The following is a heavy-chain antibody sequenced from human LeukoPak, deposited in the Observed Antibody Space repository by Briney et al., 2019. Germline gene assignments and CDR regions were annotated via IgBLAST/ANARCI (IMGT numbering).Heavy chain of an antibody. V-gene: IGHV4-34*01. CDR1: GGSFSGYY. J-gene: IGHJ6*02. Sequence: SETLSLTCAVYGGSFSGYYWSWIRQPPGKGLEWIGEINHSGSTNYNPSLKSRVTISVDTSKNQFSLKLSSVTAADTAAYYCARGDYGDYGMDVWGQGTTVTVSS. CDR2: INHSGST. D-gene: IGHD4-17*01. CDR3: ARGDYGDYGMDV.